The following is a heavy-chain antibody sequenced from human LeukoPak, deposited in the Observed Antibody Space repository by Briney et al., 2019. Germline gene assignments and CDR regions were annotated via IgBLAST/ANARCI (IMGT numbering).Heavy chain of an antibody. Sequence: PGGSLRLSCAASGFTFSSYAMSWVRQAPGKGLEWVSTISGSGFDTYYADSVKGRFTISRDNSKNTLYLRITSLRAEDTAVYFCAKGRNMYSSSSFDYWGQGTLVTVSS. CDR2: ISGSGFDT. V-gene: IGHV3-23*01. D-gene: IGHD6-6*01. J-gene: IGHJ4*02. CDR1: GFTFSSYA. CDR3: AKGRNMYSSSSFDY.